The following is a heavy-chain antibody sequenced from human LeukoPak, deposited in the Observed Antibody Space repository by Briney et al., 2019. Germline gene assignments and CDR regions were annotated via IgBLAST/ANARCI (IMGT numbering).Heavy chain of an antibody. J-gene: IGHJ2*01. V-gene: IGHV4-59*01. CDR1: GGSISSYY. D-gene: IGHD5-24*01. CDR2: IYYSGST. Sequence: SETLSLTCTVSGGSISSYYWSWIRQPPGKGLEWIGYIYYSGSTNYNPSLKSRVTISVDTSKNQFSLKLSSVTAADTAVYYCAREMATAPRYFDLWGRGTLVTVSS. CDR3: AREMATAPRYFDL.